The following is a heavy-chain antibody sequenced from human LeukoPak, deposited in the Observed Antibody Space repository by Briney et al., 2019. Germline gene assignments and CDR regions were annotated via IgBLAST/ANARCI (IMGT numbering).Heavy chain of an antibody. D-gene: IGHD1-26*01. J-gene: IGHJ4*02. Sequence: SETLSLTCTVSGGSISSRSYYWSWVRQPPGKGLEWIGYIYTSGSSSYKHPLKSRSTMSIDTSKNQFPLHLSSVTAADAAVYHCARQIVGATTDYWGQGTLVTVCS. CDR3: ARQIVGATTDY. V-gene: IGHV4-61*01. CDR1: GGSISSRSYY. CDR2: IYTSGSS.